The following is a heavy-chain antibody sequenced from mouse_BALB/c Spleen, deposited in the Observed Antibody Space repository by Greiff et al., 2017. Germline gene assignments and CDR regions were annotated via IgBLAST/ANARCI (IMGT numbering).Heavy chain of an antibody. Sequence: VQLQQSGAELMKPGASVKISCKATGYTFSSYWIEWVKQRPGHGLEWIGEILPGSGSTNYNEKFKGKATFTADTSSNTAYMQLSSLTSEDSAVYYCARPSPWFAYWGQGTLVTVSA. V-gene: IGHV1-9*01. J-gene: IGHJ3*01. CDR1: GYTFSSYW. CDR2: ILPGSGST. CDR3: ARPSPWFAY.